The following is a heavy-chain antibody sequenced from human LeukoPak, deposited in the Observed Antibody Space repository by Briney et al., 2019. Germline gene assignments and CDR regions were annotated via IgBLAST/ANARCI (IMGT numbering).Heavy chain of an antibody. J-gene: IGHJ4*02. V-gene: IGHV3-30*18. CDR3: AKEGHGSGLDY. Sequence: GRSLRLSCAASGFTFSSYGMHWVRQAPGKGLEWVAVISYDGSNKYYADSVKGRFTISRDNSKNTLYLQMNSLRAEDTAVYYCAKEGHGSGLDYWGQGTLVTVSS. CDR1: GFTFSSYG. D-gene: IGHD6-25*01. CDR2: ISYDGSNK.